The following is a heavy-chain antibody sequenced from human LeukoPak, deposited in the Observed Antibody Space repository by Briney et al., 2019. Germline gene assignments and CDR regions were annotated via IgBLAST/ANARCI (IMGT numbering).Heavy chain of an antibody. CDR1: EFTFSSYS. CDR2: ISASGNPM. CDR3: AKDGGSGILY. J-gene: IGHJ4*02. Sequence: GGSLRLSCAASEFTFSSYSMNWVRQAPGKGLEWISYISASGNPMFYADSVKGRFTISRDNAKNSLYLQMNSLRAEDTAIYYCAKDGGSGILYWGQGTLVTVSS. V-gene: IGHV3-48*03. D-gene: IGHD3-10*01.